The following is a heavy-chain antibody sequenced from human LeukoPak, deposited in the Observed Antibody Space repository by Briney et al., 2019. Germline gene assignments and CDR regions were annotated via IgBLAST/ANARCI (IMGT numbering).Heavy chain of an antibody. J-gene: IGHJ4*02. CDR2: INLSGGST. Sequence: ASVEVSCKASGYTFTSYHMHWVRQAPGQGLEWMGKINLSGGSTTYAQKFQGRVTMTRDTSTSTVYMELSSLRSGDTAVYYCARDQEGFDYWGQGTLVTVSS. CDR1: GYTFTSYH. CDR3: ARDQEGFDY. V-gene: IGHV1-46*01.